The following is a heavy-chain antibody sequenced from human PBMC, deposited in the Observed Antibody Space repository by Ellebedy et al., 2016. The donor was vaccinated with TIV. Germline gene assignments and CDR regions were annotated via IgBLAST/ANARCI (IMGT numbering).Heavy chain of an antibody. J-gene: IGHJ4*02. Sequence: SETLSLTCTVSGGSISSYYWSWIRQPPGKGLEWIGYIYYSWSTNYNPSLKSRVTISVDTSKNQFSLKLSSVTAADTAMYYCTRGGTSYSDYWGQGTLVTVSS. CDR1: GGSISSYY. D-gene: IGHD1-1*01. CDR2: IYYSWST. V-gene: IGHV4-59*12. CDR3: TRGGTSYSDY.